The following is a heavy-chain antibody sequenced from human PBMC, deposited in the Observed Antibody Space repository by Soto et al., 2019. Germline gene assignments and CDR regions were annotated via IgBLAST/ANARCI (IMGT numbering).Heavy chain of an antibody. Sequence: GESLKISCKGSGYSFTSYLIGWVRQMPGKGLEWMGIIYPGDSDTRYSPSFQGQVTISADKSISTAYLQWSSLKASDTAMYYCARRSSSSPYYYYGMDVWGQGTTVTVSS. D-gene: IGHD6-13*01. V-gene: IGHV5-51*03. CDR1: GYSFTSYL. CDR2: IYPGDSDT. CDR3: ARRSSSSPYYYYGMDV. J-gene: IGHJ6*02.